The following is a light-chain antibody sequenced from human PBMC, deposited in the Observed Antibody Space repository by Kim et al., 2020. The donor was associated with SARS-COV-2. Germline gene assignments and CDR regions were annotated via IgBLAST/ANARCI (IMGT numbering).Light chain of an antibody. V-gene: IGLV1-47*01. Sequence: ELTQPPSASGTPGQRVTMSCSGSSSNIGNNNVCWYQQFPGAAPKLLTYRNSQRPSGVPDRFSGSKSGTSASLTISGLRSEDEAEYSCAAWDDSLRGPVFGGGTQLTVL. J-gene: IGLJ2*01. CDR2: RNS. CDR3: AAWDDSLRGPV. CDR1: SSNIGNNN.